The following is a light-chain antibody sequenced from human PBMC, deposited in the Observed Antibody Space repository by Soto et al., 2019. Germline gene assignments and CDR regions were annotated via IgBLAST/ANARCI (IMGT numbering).Light chain of an antibody. CDR2: YAS. CDR1: QGISSA. Sequence: AIELPQSPSSLSASVGDRVTITCRSSQGISSALAWYQQKPGKAPKLLIYYASRLESGVTSRFSGSGSGTEFTLTISSLQPDDFATYYCQPYYSYSWTFGPGTQVDIK. CDR3: QPYYSYSWT. J-gene: IGKJ1*01. V-gene: IGKV1-13*02.